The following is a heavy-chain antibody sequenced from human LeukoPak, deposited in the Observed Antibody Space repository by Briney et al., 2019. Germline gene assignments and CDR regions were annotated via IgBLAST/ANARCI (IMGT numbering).Heavy chain of an antibody. CDR3: AKDRETTASGTFDY. CDR1: GFTFNNYG. V-gene: IGHV3-30*18. D-gene: IGHD6-13*01. CDR2: ISEDGRHK. Sequence: GGSLRLSRAASGFTFNNYGMHYVRQAPGTGLEWVAVISEDGRHKNYADSVKGRFTISRDNSNNTLYLQMNSLRAEDTGVYYCAKDRETTASGTFDYWGQGTLVTVSS. J-gene: IGHJ4*02.